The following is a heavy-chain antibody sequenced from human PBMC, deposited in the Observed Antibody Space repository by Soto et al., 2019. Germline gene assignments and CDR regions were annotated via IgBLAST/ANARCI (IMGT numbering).Heavy chain of an antibody. Sequence: GGSLRLSCAASGFTFSDSAMHWVRQASGKGLEWVGRIRNKTSNYATAYIASVKGRFTISRDDSKNTVYLQMNSLKIDDTAVYFCTSRRDWTAVDPLDYWGLGTLVTVSS. V-gene: IGHV3-73*01. D-gene: IGHD5-18*01. J-gene: IGHJ4*02. CDR3: TSRRDWTAVDPLDY. CDR2: IRNKTSNYAT. CDR1: GFTFSDSA.